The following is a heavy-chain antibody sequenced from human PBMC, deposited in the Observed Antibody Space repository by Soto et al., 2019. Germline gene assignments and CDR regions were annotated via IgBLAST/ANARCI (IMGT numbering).Heavy chain of an antibody. CDR1: GFSLTTSGVG. V-gene: IGHV2-5*02. Sequence: QITLKESGPTLVNPTQTLTLTCSFSGFSLTTSGVGVGWIRQPPGKALDWLALIYWDDDKRYSPSLKSRLTITKDTSRNQVVLTLANMHPVDTATYYCAHSPLGSISRGSYYSFASWGQGTLVTVSS. CDR2: IYWDDDK. CDR3: AHSPLGSISRGSYYSFAS. D-gene: IGHD2-15*01. J-gene: IGHJ5*01.